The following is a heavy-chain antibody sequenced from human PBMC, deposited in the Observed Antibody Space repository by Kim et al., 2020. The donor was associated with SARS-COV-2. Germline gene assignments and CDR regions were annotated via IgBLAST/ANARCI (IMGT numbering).Heavy chain of an antibody. CDR2: INTNTGNP. J-gene: IGHJ3*02. V-gene: IGHV7-4-1*02. Sequence: ASVKVSCKASGYTFTSYAMNWVRQAPGQGLEWMGWINTNTGNPTYAQGFTGRFVFSLDTSVSTAYLQISSLKAEDTAVYYCARRRYYYDSSGYDAFDIWGQGTMVTVSS. CDR3: ARRRYYYDSSGYDAFDI. CDR1: GYTFTSYA. D-gene: IGHD3-22*01.